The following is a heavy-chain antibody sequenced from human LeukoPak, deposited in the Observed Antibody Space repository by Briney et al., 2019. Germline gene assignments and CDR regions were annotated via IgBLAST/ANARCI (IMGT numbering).Heavy chain of an antibody. CDR2: INPNSGGT. J-gene: IGHJ4*02. CDR1: GYTFTGYY. V-gene: IGHV1-2*02. CDR3: ARDHGTKSSLWFGSMY. D-gene: IGHD3-10*01. Sequence: ALVKVSCKASGYTFTGYYMHWVRQAPGQGLEWMGWINPNSGGTNYAQKFQGRVTMTRDTSISTAYMELSRLRSDDTAVYYCARDHGTKSSLWFGSMYWGQGTLVTVSS.